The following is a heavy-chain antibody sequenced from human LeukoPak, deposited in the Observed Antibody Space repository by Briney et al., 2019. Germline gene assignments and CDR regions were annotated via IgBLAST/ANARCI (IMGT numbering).Heavy chain of an antibody. CDR2: ISYDGSNK. CDR1: GFTFSSYG. J-gene: IGHJ4*02. D-gene: IGHD1-20*01. Sequence: GRSLRLSCAASGFTFSSYGMHWVRQAPGKGLEWVAVISYDGSNKYYADSVKGRFTISRDNSKNTLYLQMNSLRAEDTAVYYCAKVARRGNWNDRAFDYWGQGTLVTVSS. V-gene: IGHV3-30*18. CDR3: AKVARRGNWNDRAFDY.